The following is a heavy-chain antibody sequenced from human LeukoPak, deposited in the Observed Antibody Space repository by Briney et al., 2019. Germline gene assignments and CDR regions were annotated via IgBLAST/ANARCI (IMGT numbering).Heavy chain of an antibody. Sequence: ASVKVSCKASGYTFTSYGISWVRQATGQGLEWMGWMNPNSGNTGYAQKFQGRVTMTRNTSISTAYMELSSLRSEDTAVYYCARADNDYAESYWGQGTLVTVSS. D-gene: IGHD4-17*01. CDR1: GYTFTSYG. CDR2: MNPNSGNT. CDR3: ARADNDYAESY. V-gene: IGHV1-8*02. J-gene: IGHJ4*02.